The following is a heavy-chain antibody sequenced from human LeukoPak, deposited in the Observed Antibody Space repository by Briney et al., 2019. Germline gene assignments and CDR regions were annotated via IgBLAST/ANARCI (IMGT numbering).Heavy chain of an antibody. D-gene: IGHD6-13*01. CDR1: GGSISSYY. CDR2: IYYSGST. J-gene: IGHJ5*01. Sequence: NPSETLSLTCTVSGGSISSYYWSWIRQPPGKGLEWIGYIYYSGSTNYNPSLKSRVTISIDTSTNEVSLRLTSVTATDTAVYFCARAPRQSSWYDSWGQGTLVTVSS. V-gene: IGHV4-59*08. CDR3: ARAPRQSSWYDS.